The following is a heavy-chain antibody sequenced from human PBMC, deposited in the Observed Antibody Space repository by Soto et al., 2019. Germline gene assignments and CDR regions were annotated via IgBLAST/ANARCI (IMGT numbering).Heavy chain of an antibody. CDR2: INPNSGDT. CDR1: GYTFSDHY. D-gene: IGHD7-27*01. J-gene: IGHJ1*01. V-gene: IGHV1-2*02. CDR3: ARDRKGVTGMTED. Sequence: ASVKVSCKASGYTFSDHYIHWVRQAPGQGLEWMGWINPNSGDTQYAQKFQGRVTMTRDTSISTGYMELSRLRSDDAAMYYCARDRKGVTGMTEDWGQGTLVTVSS.